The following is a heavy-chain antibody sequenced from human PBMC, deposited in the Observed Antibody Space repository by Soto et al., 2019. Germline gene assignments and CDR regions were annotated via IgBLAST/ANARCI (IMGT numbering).Heavy chain of an antibody. CDR1: GFTFSSYG. V-gene: IGHV3-33*01. CDR3: ARWGSVKLSKNWFDP. Sequence: PGGSLRLSCAASGFTFSSYGMHWVRQAPGKGLEWVALIWYDGSNKYYADSVKGRFTISRDNSKNTLYLQMNSLRVEDTAVYYCARWGSVKLSKNWFDPWGQGALVTVSS. D-gene: IGHD3-16*02. J-gene: IGHJ5*02. CDR2: IWYDGSNK.